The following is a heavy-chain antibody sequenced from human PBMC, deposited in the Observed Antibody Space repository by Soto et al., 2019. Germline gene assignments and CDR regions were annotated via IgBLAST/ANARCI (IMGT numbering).Heavy chain of an antibody. CDR3: AKTSSITIFGVVIGVTKNYDYYYYMDV. D-gene: IGHD3-3*01. Sequence: GGSLRLSCAASGFTFSSYGMHWVRQAPGKGLEWVAVISYDGSNKYYADSVKGRFTISRDNSKNTLYLQMNSLRAEDTAVYYCAKTSSITIFGVVIGVTKNYDYYYYMDVWGKGTTVTVSS. J-gene: IGHJ6*03. CDR1: GFTFSSYG. V-gene: IGHV3-30*18. CDR2: ISYDGSNK.